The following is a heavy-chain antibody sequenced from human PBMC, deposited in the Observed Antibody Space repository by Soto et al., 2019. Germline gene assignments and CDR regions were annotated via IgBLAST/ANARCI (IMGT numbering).Heavy chain of an antibody. Sequence: SMQVSCNASGGTFSSYAISWVRQAPVQGLDWMGGVIPIFGTANYAQKFQGRVTITADESTSTAYMELSSLRSEDTAVYYCARDNTYYYDSSGYYYSSGMDVWGQGTTVTVSS. J-gene: IGHJ6*02. D-gene: IGHD3-22*01. V-gene: IGHV1-69*01. CDR2: VIPIFGTA. CDR1: GGTFSSYA. CDR3: ARDNTYYYDSSGYYYSSGMDV.